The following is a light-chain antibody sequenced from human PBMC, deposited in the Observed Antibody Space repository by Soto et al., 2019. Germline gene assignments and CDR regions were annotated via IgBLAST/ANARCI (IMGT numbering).Light chain of an antibody. Sequence: ESVLTQSPGTLSLSPGERATLSCRASQSVTNRYFAWYQQRPGQAPRLLIYGISNRATGIPDRFSGSGSGTDFTLTISRLEPEDFVVYYCHHFGSLPETFGQGTNVE. CDR3: HHFGSLPET. J-gene: IGKJ1*01. CDR2: GIS. V-gene: IGKV3-20*01. CDR1: QSVTNRY.